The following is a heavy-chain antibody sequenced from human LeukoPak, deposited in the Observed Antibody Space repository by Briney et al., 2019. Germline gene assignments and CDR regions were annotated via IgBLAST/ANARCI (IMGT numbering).Heavy chain of an antibody. Sequence: SETLSLLYTVSGGSMSSYYLAWVRQPPGKGLQWIGYIYNSGSTKYNPALKGRVTISVDTSKNQFSLKLSSVTAADTAVYYCARHPMPGFQYFYYWGHKGLFTVSS. CDR2: IYNSGST. CDR3: ARHPMPGFQYFYY. V-gene: IGHV4-59*08. J-gene: IGHJ4*03. CDR1: GGSMSSYY. D-gene: IGHD2-2*01.